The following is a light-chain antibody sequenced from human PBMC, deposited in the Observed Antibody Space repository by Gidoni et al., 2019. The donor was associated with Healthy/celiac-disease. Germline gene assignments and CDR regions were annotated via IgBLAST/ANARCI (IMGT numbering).Light chain of an antibody. CDR3: SSYTSSSTPHVV. J-gene: IGLJ2*01. CDR1: SGDVGGYNY. CDR2: EVS. Sequence: QSALAQPASVSGSPGQPITISCTGPSGDVGGYNYVSWYQQHPGKAPTLMIYEVSDRPSGVSNRFSGSKSGNTASLTISGLQAEDEADYYCSSYTSSSTPHVVFGGGTKLTVL. V-gene: IGLV2-14*01.